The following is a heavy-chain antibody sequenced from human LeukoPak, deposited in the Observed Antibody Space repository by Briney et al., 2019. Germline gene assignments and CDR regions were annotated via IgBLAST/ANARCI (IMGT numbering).Heavy chain of an antibody. Sequence: GGSLRLSCAASGFTFSSYGMHWVRQAPGKGLEWVAVISYDGSNKYYADSVKGQFTISRDNSKNTLYLQMNSLRAEDTAVYYCAKVRTAYYYDSSGYSFDYWGQGTLVTVSS. CDR2: ISYDGSNK. D-gene: IGHD3-22*01. CDR1: GFTFSSYG. V-gene: IGHV3-30*18. J-gene: IGHJ4*02. CDR3: AKVRTAYYYDSSGYSFDY.